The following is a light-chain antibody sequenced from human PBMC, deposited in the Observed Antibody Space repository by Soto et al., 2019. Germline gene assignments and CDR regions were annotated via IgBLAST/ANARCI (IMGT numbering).Light chain of an antibody. V-gene: IGKV3-20*01. CDR1: QSVASRN. CDR2: GAS. J-gene: IGKJ1*01. CDR3: QQYGSSSWT. Sequence: EIVLTQSPGTLSLSPGERATLSCRASQSVASRNLAWYQQQPGQAPRLLIYGASSRATGIPDRFSGSGSGTDFTLTISRLEPEDFAVYYCQQYGSSSWTFGQGTKGDIK.